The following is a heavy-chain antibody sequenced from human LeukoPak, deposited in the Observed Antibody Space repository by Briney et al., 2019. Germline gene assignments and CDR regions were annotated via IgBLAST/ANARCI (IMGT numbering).Heavy chain of an antibody. V-gene: IGHV3-33*08. CDR3: ARDYVGTTYFDY. CDR1: GFTFSSYA. Sequence: GGSLRLSCAASGFTFSSYAMSWVRQAPGKGLEWVAVIWYDGSNKYYADSVKGRFTISRDNSKNTLYLQMNSLRAEDTAVYYCARDYVGTTYFDYWGQGTLVTVSS. CDR2: IWYDGSNK. J-gene: IGHJ4*02. D-gene: IGHD2/OR15-2a*01.